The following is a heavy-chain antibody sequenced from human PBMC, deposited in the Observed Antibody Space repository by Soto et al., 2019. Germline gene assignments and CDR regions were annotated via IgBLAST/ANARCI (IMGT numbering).Heavy chain of an antibody. D-gene: IGHD1-26*01. CDR1: GYSFTSYW. CDR3: VRLPYGVDFDI. V-gene: IGHV5-51*04. CDR2: IYPGDSDT. J-gene: IGHJ3*02. Sequence: GESLKISCKGSGYSFTSYWIGWVRQMPGKGLEWMGIIYPGDSDTRYSPSFQGKATISADNPISIAYMQWSSMNASDSDMYYCVRLPYGVDFDIWGQGTMVTVSS.